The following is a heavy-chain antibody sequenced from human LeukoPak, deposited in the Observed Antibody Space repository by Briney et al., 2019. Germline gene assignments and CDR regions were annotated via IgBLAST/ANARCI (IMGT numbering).Heavy chain of an antibody. CDR3: VRPRRSGSYDY. V-gene: IGHV1-18*01. Sequence: ASVKVSCKASGYTFTSFGISWVRRAPGQGLEWLGWISGYSGNTNYAQNFQGRVTMTTDTSTTTASMELRSLTSDDTAVYYCVRPRRSGSYDYWGQGTLVTVSS. CDR1: GYTFTSFG. D-gene: IGHD1-26*01. CDR2: ISGYSGNT. J-gene: IGHJ4*02.